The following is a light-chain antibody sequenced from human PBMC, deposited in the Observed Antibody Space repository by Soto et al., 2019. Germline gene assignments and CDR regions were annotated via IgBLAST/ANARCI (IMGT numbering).Light chain of an antibody. CDR2: DAS. CDR1: QSVNSN. J-gene: IGKJ4*01. CDR3: QQYNNWPLT. Sequence: EIVMTQSPATLSVSPGERATLSCRASQSVNSNLAWYQQKPGQAPRLLIYDASARATGIPARFSGSGSGTESTLNISSLQSEDFAVYYCQQYNNWPLTFGGGTKVEIK. V-gene: IGKV3-15*01.